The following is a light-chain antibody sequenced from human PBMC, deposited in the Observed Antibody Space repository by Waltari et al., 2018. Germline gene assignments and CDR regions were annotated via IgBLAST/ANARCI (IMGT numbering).Light chain of an antibody. Sequence: QSALTQPASVSGSPGQSITISCTGTSSDVGAYNYVSWYQQHPGKDPKLMIFDVSIRPSGVSNRFSGSKSGNTASLTISGLQAEDEADYYCSSYISSSTLELFGGGTSLTVL. CDR2: DVS. CDR1: SSDVGAYNY. J-gene: IGLJ2*01. CDR3: SSYISSSTLEL. V-gene: IGLV2-14*03.